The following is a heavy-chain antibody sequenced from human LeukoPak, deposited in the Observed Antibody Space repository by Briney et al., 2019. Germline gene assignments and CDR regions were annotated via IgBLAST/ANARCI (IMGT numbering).Heavy chain of an antibody. Sequence: GGSLRLSCAASGFTFTNYWMSWVRQAPGKGLEWVANIQQDGSGKTYVDSVKGRFTISRDSAKNALYLQMNSLRAEDTAVYYCARGGDVYCTSATCLPFDLWGQGTLVTVSS. J-gene: IGHJ4*02. V-gene: IGHV3-7*01. CDR2: IQQDGSGK. CDR1: GFTFTNYW. D-gene: IGHD2-2*01. CDR3: ARGGDVYCTSATCLPFDL.